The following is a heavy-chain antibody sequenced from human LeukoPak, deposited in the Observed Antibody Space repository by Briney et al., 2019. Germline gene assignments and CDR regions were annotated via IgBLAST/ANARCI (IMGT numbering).Heavy chain of an antibody. CDR1: GYTFTGYY. J-gene: IGHJ6*03. CDR2: INPNSGGT. V-gene: IGHV1-2*04. Sequence: ASVKVSCKASGYTFTGYYMHWVRQAPGQGLEWMGWINPNSGGTNYAQKFQGWVTMTRDTSISTAYMELSRLRSDDTAVYYCARDAIYDSSGYGQHYYYYMDVWGKGTTVTVSS. D-gene: IGHD3-22*01. CDR3: ARDAIYDSSGYGQHYYYYMDV.